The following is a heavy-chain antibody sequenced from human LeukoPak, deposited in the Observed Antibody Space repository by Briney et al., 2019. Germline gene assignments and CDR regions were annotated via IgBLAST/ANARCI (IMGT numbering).Heavy chain of an antibody. Sequence: GASVKVSCKVSGYTLTELSMHWVRQAPGKGLEWMGGFDPEDGETIYAQKFQGRVTITADKSTSTAYMELSSLRSEDTAVYYCARDPRWLQRLYIAFDIWGQGTMVTVSS. CDR1: GYTLTELS. V-gene: IGHV1-24*01. D-gene: IGHD5-24*01. CDR2: FDPEDGET. J-gene: IGHJ3*02. CDR3: ARDPRWLQRLYIAFDI.